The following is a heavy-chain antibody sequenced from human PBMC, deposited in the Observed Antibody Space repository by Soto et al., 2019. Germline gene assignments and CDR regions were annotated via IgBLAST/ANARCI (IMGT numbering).Heavy chain of an antibody. CDR1: GFTFSSYW. CDR2: IKQDGSEK. D-gene: IGHD2-2*01. J-gene: IGHJ5*02. Sequence: EVQLVESGGGLVQPGGSLRLSCAASGFTFSSYWMSWVRQAPGKGLEWVANIKQDGSEKYYVDSVKGRFTISRNNAKNILYLQMNSLRAEDTAVYYCARDLIDIVVVPAASSPWGQGTLVTVSS. V-gene: IGHV3-7*01. CDR3: ARDLIDIVVVPAASSP.